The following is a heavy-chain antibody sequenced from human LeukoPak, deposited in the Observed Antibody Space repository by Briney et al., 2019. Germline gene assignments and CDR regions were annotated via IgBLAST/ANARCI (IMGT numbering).Heavy chain of an antibody. CDR2: IYTSGST. V-gene: IGHV4-4*08. CDR1: GGSISTYY. D-gene: IGHD3-22*01. CDR3: ATSYYYDSSGYYQDY. Sequence: SETLSLTCTVSGGSISTYYWNWIRQPPGKGLEWIGRIYTSGSTNYNPSLKSRVTISVDTSKNQFSLKLSSVTAADTAVYYCATSYYYDSSGYYQDYWGQGTLVTVSS. J-gene: IGHJ4*02.